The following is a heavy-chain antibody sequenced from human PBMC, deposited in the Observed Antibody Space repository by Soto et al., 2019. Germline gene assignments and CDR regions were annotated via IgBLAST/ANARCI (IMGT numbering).Heavy chain of an antibody. D-gene: IGHD6-25*01. Sequence: QVQLVQSGDEVKKPGASVKVSCKASGYTFTSYGIGWVRQDPGQGLEWMGWISGYGHTNYAQKLQGRVTMTTDTSTSTAYMELRSLRSDDTAVYYCARSGDGNWFESWGQGTLVTVSS. V-gene: IGHV1-18*04. CDR2: ISGYGHT. J-gene: IGHJ5*01. CDR3: ARSGDGNWFES. CDR1: GYTFTSYG.